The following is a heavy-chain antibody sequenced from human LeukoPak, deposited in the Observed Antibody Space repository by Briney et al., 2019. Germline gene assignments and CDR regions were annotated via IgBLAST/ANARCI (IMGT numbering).Heavy chain of an antibody. CDR2: ISGSGGST. CDR1: GFTFSSYA. D-gene: IGHD1-26*01. Sequence: GGSLRLSCAASGFTFSSYAMSWVRQAPGKGLEWVSAISGSGGSTYYADSVKGRFTISRDNSKNTLYLQMNSLRAEDTAVYYCARDRSGSYSMMWGHDAFDIWGQGTMVAVSS. V-gene: IGHV3-23*01. J-gene: IGHJ3*02. CDR3: ARDRSGSYSMMWGHDAFDI.